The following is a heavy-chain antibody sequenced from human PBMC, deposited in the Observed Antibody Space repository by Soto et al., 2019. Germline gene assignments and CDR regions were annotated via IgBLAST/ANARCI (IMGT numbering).Heavy chain of an antibody. V-gene: IGHV3-23*01. J-gene: IGHJ4*02. CDR2: ISGSGGST. Sequence: GGSLRLSCAASGFTFSSYAMSWVRQAPGKGLEWVSAISGSGGSTYYADSVKGRFTISRDNSKNTLYLQMNSLRAEDTAVYYCAKDRAITPPNVISSHFDYWGQGTLVTVSS. CDR3: AKDRAITPPNVISSHFDY. D-gene: IGHD1-20*01. CDR1: GFTFSSYA.